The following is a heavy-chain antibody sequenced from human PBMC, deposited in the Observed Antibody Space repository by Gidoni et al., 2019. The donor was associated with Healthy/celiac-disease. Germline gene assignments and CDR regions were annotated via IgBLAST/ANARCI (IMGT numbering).Heavy chain of an antibody. CDR1: GYSFTSYW. V-gene: IGHV5-51*01. CDR2: IYPGDSDT. Sequence: EVQLVQSGAEVKKPGESLKISCKGSGYSFTSYWIGWVRQMPGKGLEWMGIIYPGDSDTRYSPSFQGQVTISADKSISTAYLQWSSLKASDTAMYYCARLWDIVVVPAAPFDYWGQGTLVTVSS. CDR3: ARLWDIVVVPAAPFDY. J-gene: IGHJ4*02. D-gene: IGHD2-2*01.